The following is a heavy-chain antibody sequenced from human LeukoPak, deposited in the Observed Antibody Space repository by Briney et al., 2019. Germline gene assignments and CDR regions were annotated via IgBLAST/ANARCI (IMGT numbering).Heavy chain of an antibody. V-gene: IGHV1-46*01. D-gene: IGHD6-13*01. CDR3: ASPQLKQQLVPDINYYYYYGMDV. J-gene: IGHJ6*02. CDR2: INPSGGST. Sequence: ASVKVSCKASGYTFTSYYMHWVRQAPGQGLEWMGIINPSGGSTSYAQKFQGRVTMTRDTSTSTVYMELSSLRSEDTAVYYCASPQLKQQLVPDINYYYYYGMDVWGQGTTVTVSS. CDR1: GYTFTSYY.